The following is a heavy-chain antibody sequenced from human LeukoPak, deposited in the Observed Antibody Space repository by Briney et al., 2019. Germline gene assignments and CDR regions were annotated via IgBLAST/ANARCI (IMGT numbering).Heavy chain of an antibody. V-gene: IGHV3-30-3*01. Sequence: GGSLRLSCAASGFTFSSYAMHWVRQAPGKGLECVAVIAYDGSNKYYADSVKGRFTISRDNSKNTLYLQMNSLRAEDTAVYYCARDIYSGLLAGYFDYWGQGTLVTVSS. D-gene: IGHD5-12*01. CDR2: IAYDGSNK. CDR3: ARDIYSGLLAGYFDY. CDR1: GFTFSSYA. J-gene: IGHJ4*02.